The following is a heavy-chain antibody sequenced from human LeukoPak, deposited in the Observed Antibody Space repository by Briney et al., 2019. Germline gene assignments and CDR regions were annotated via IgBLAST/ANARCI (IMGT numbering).Heavy chain of an antibody. CDR1: GGSISTYY. CDR3: ARLSGSTFKY. Sequence: SETLSLTCTVSGGSISTYYWGWIRQTPGKGLDWIAYISDNGSTKYNPSLKSRVTISVDTSKNQFSLELSSVTAADTAVYYCARLSGSTFKYWGQGTLVTVSS. D-gene: IGHD1-26*01. V-gene: IGHV4-59*08. CDR2: ISDNGST. J-gene: IGHJ4*02.